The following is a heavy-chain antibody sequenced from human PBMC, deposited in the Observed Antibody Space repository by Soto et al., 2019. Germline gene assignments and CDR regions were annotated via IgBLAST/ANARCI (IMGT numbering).Heavy chain of an antibody. CDR2: IYYSGST. Sequence: QLHLRESGPGLVKPSETLSLTCTVSGGSITSSSYYWGWIRQPPGKGLEWIGSIYYSGSTYYNPSLKXRXPXXLDTSTHQFSLTLSSVTAADTAVYYCATQEVGGSYVYTFDPWGQGTLVTVSS. J-gene: IGHJ5*02. D-gene: IGHD1-26*01. CDR1: GGSITSSSYY. V-gene: IGHV4-39*01. CDR3: ATQEVGGSYVYTFDP.